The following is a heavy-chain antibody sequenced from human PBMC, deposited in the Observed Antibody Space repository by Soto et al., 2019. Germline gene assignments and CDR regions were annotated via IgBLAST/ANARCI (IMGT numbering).Heavy chain of an antibody. Sequence: QVHLQESGPGLVKPSETLSLTCAVSGASIGSGNWWSWVRQPPGKGLEWIAEIFHDGNTNYNPSLKSRVTISVDKSQNQFSLNVNAVTDADTAVYYCARHEGWTGPDQWGQGTLVTVSS. CDR3: ARHEGWTGPDQ. V-gene: IGHV4-4*02. J-gene: IGHJ5*02. CDR2: IFHDGNT. CDR1: GASIGSGNW. D-gene: IGHD2-8*02.